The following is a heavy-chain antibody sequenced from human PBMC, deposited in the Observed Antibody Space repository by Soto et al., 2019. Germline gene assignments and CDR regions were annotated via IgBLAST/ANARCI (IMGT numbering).Heavy chain of an antibody. J-gene: IGHJ4*02. CDR2: IYHSGST. V-gene: IGHV4-4*02. CDR1: GDSITSSNW. Sequence: SETLSLTCAVSGDSITSSNWWSWVRQPPGKGLEWIGEIYHSGSTNYHPSLKGPVTISVDKSKNPFSLSLNSVTTADTAVYYCARDERSVYSSGWYLYWGPGTLVTVSS. D-gene: IGHD6-19*01. CDR3: ARDERSVYSSGWYLY.